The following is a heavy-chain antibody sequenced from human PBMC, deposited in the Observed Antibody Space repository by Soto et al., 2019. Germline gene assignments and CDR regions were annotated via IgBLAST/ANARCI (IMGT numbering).Heavy chain of an antibody. J-gene: IGHJ5*02. Sequence: QVQLQESGPGLVKPSETLSLTCTGSGGSISSYYWSWIRQPPGKGLEWIGYIYYSGSTNYNPSLKSRVTISVDTDKNQFSLKLSSVTAADAAVYYWGGGWHGFDPWGQGTLVTVSS. D-gene: IGHD2-15*01. CDR2: IYYSGST. CDR1: GGSISSYY. CDR3: GGGWHGFDP. V-gene: IGHV4-59*08.